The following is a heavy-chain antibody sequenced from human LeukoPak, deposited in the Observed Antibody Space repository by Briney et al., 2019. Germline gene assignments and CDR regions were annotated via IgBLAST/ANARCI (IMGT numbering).Heavy chain of an antibody. V-gene: IGHV1-24*01. Sequence: ASVKVSCKVSGYTLTELSMHWVRQAPGKGLEWMGGFDPEDGETIYAQKSQGRVTMTEDTSTDTAYMELSSLRSEDTAVYYCATPLITMVRGVITDYWGQGTLVTVSS. CDR3: ATPLITMVRGVITDY. CDR2: FDPEDGET. J-gene: IGHJ4*02. CDR1: GYTLTELS. D-gene: IGHD3-10*01.